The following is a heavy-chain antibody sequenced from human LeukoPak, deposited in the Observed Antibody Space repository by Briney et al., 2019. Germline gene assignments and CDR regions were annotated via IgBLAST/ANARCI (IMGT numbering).Heavy chain of an antibody. CDR1: GVSLSGYY. Sequence: SETLSLTCAVYGVSLSGYYWSWIRQPPGKGLEWLGEINHSGSTNYNPSLKSRVTISVDTSKNQFSLKLSSVTAADTAVYYCARIPAAGSEGWFDPWGQGTLVTVSS. J-gene: IGHJ5*02. CDR2: INHSGST. D-gene: IGHD6-13*01. CDR3: ARIPAAGSEGWFDP. V-gene: IGHV4-34*01.